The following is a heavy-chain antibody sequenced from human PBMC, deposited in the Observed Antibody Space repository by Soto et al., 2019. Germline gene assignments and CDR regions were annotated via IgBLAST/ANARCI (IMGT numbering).Heavy chain of an antibody. V-gene: IGHV1-24*01. Sequence: GASVKVSCKVSGYTLTELSMHWVRQAPGQGLEWMGGIDPEDGETIYAQNFQGRVTVTRDTSANTAYMELSSLRSEDTAVYYCAREIYTSGRYDYWGQGTLVTVSS. CDR1: GYTLTELS. CDR2: IDPEDGET. J-gene: IGHJ4*01. D-gene: IGHD2-2*01. CDR3: AREIYTSGRYDY.